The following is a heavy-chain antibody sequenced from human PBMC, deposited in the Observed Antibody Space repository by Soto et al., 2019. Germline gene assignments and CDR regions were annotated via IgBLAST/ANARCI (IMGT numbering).Heavy chain of an antibody. J-gene: IGHJ3*02. CDR2: VHSDGSST. Sequence: EVQLVESGGGLVQPGESLRLSCVASGFTFSYYWMHWVRQGPGKGLVWVSRVHSDGSSTTYADSVKGRFTISRDNAKNTLYLQMNSLRAEDTAVYYCARGDRGAFDIWGHGTVVTVSS. CDR1: GFTFSYYW. CDR3: ARGDRGAFDI. V-gene: IGHV3-74*01. D-gene: IGHD1-26*01.